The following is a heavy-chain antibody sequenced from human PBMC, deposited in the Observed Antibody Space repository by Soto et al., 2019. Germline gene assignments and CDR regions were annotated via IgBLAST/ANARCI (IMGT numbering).Heavy chain of an antibody. CDR2: TSTSGTT. D-gene: IGHD2-2*01. CDR1: GGSITSSGYY. V-gene: IGHV4-31*03. Sequence: QVQLQESGPGLVKPSQTLSLTCTVSGGSITSSGYYWSWIRQHPGEGLAWLGFTSTSGTTSYNPSRKRRVTISVATSSNQFSLNLKSVTAADTAVYYCARGGVSTKVDYWGQGTLVTVSP. J-gene: IGHJ4*02. CDR3: ARGGVSTKVDY.